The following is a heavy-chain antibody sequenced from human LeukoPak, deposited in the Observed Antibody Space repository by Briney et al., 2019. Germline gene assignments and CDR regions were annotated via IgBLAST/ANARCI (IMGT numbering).Heavy chain of an antibody. CDR3: ARRLLAAPGYSDY. V-gene: IGHV4-59*01. Sequence: PSETLSLTCTVSGGSISSYYWSWIRQPPGKGLEWIGYIYYSGSINYNPSLKSRVTISVDTSKNQFSLKLSSVTAADTAVYYCARRLLAAPGYSDYWGQGTLVTVSS. J-gene: IGHJ4*02. CDR1: GGSISSYY. CDR2: IYYSGSI. D-gene: IGHD6-6*01.